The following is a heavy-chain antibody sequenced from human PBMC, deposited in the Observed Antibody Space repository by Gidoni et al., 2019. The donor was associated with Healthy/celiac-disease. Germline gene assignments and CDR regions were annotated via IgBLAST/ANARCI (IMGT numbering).Heavy chain of an antibody. D-gene: IGHD6-13*01. CDR3: ARLRGQQPSDDWFDP. CDR1: GGSISSGGYY. V-gene: IGHV4-31*03. J-gene: IGHJ5*02. Sequence: QVQLQESGPGLVKPSQTLSLTRTVSGGSISSGGYYWSWIRQHPRKGLEWIGYIYYSGSTYYNPSLKSRVTISVDTSKNQFSLKLSSVTAADTAVYYCARLRGQQPSDDWFDPWGQGTLVTVSS. CDR2: IYYSGST.